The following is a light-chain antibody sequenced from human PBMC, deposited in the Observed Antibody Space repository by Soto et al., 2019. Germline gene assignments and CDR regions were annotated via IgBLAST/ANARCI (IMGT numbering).Light chain of an antibody. CDR1: SSDVGGYNY. J-gene: IGLJ2*01. V-gene: IGLV2-14*01. Sequence: QSALTQPASVSGSPGQSITISCTGTSSDVGGYNYVSWYQQHPGKAPKLMIYEVSNRPSGVSNRFSGSMSGNTASLTISGLQAEDEDDYYCSSYTSSSTQVFGGGTKLTVL. CDR2: EVS. CDR3: SSYTSSSTQV.